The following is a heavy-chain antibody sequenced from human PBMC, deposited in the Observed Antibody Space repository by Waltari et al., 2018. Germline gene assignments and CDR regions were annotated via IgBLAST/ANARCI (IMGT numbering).Heavy chain of an antibody. CDR2: INPNSGGT. Sequence: QVQLVQSGAEVKKPGASVKVSCKASGYTFTGYYMHWVRQAPGQGLEWMGWINPNSGGTNYAQKFQGRVTMTRDTSISTAYMELSRLRSDDTAVYYCARDPSHSYYYYGMDVWGQGTTVTVSS. CDR3: ARDPSHSYYYYGMDV. V-gene: IGHV1-2*02. J-gene: IGHJ6*02. CDR1: GYTFTGYY.